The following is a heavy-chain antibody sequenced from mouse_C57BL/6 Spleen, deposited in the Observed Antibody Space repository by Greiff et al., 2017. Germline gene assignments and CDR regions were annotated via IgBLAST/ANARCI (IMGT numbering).Heavy chain of an antibody. CDR1: GYTFTSYG. Sequence: VKLQESGAELARPGASVKLSCKASGYTFTSYGISWVKQRTGQGLEWIGEIYPRSGNTYYNEKFKGKATLTADKSSSTAYMELRSRTSEDSAVYFCARLGELLRSLYWGQGTTLTVSS. V-gene: IGHV1-81*01. CDR3: ARLGELLRSLY. CDR2: IYPRSGNT. D-gene: IGHD1-1*01. J-gene: IGHJ2*01.